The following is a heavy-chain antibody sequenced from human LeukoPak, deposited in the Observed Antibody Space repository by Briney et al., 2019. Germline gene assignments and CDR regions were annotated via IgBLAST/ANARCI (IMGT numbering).Heavy chain of an antibody. CDR3: ASGPLFCSSTSCYRPLHQREKDAFDI. CDR1: GYSISSGYY. Sequence: SETLSLTCAVSGYSISSGYYWGWIRQPPGKGLEWIGSIYHSGSTYYNPSLKSRVTISVDTSKNQFSLKLSSVTAADTAVYYCASGPLFCSSTSCYRPLHQREKDAFDIWGQGTMVTVSS. CDR2: IYHSGST. J-gene: IGHJ3*02. V-gene: IGHV4-38-2*01. D-gene: IGHD2-2*02.